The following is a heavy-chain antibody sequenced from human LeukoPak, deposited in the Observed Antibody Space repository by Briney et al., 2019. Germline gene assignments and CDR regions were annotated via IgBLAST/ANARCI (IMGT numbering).Heavy chain of an antibody. CDR1: GYSISSGYY. Sequence: PSETLSLTCAVSGYSISSGYYWGWIRQPPGKGLEWIGSIYHSGSTYYNPSLKSRVTISVDTSKNQFSLKLSSVTAADTAVYYCARRREMATIGGEFDYWGQGTLVTVSS. CDR3: ARRREMATIGGEFDY. D-gene: IGHD5-24*01. V-gene: IGHV4-38-2*01. CDR2: IYHSGST. J-gene: IGHJ4*02.